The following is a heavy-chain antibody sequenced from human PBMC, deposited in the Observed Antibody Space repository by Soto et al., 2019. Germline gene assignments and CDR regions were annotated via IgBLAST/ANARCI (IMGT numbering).Heavy chain of an antibody. CDR1: GGTFSSYA. CDR2: IIPIFGTA. Sequence: QVQLVQSGAEVKKPGSSVKVSCKASGGTFSSYAISWVRQAPGQGLEWMGGIIPIFGTANYAQKFQGRVTITADKSTSTAYMELSSLRSEDTAVYYGASSAGYSSGWYGYFQHWGQGTMVTVSS. CDR3: ASSAGYSSGWYGYFQH. J-gene: IGHJ1*01. D-gene: IGHD6-19*01. V-gene: IGHV1-69*06.